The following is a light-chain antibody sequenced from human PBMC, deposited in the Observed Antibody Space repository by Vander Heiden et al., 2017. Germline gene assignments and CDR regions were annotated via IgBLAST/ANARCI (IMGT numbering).Light chain of an antibody. CDR3: QAGDSSTDYV. J-gene: IGLJ1*01. CDR2: QDS. V-gene: IGLV3-1*01. Sequence: LTQPPSVSVSPGQTSTITGSGDRVGYKYAGLYQPKPGHSRVLVIYQDSKRPSRIPDRFSGSNSGNTATLTISGTKARAEADYYCQAGDSSTDYVFGTGTKVTVL. CDR1: RVGYKY.